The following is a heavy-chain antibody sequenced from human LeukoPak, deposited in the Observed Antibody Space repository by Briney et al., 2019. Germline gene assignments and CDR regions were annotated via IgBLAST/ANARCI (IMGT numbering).Heavy chain of an antibody. CDR2: INTNTGNP. Sequence: ASVKVSCKASGYIFTGPSINWLRQATGQGPEWMGWINTNTGNPTYAQGFTGRFVFSLDTSISTTYLEITSLRTDDTAVYYCARDMASIRFDTWGQGTLVTVSS. D-gene: IGHD5-24*01. J-gene: IGHJ5*02. CDR1: GYIFTGPS. CDR3: ARDMASIRFDT. V-gene: IGHV7-4-1*02.